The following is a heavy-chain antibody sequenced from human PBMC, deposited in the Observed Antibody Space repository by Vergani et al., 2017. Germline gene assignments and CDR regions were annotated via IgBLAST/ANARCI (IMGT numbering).Heavy chain of an antibody. CDR1: GYNFTSFD. V-gene: IGHV1-8*01. Sequence: AQLASSGPEVRKPGASVKVSCKASGYNFTSFDINWVRLATGQGLEWMGWMNPKSGNTAYAAKFQGRITMTRDSSTDTAYMEMKSLRSEDTAIYFCARGVLDSKYRHNWFGPWGQGTVVTVSS. CDR3: ARGVLDSKYRHNWFGP. CDR2: MNPKSGNT. J-gene: IGHJ5*02. D-gene: IGHD3/OR15-3a*01.